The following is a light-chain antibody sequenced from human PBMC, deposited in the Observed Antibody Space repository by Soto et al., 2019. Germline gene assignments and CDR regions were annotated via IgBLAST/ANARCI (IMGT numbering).Light chain of an antibody. CDR1: SSNIGNNY. Sequence: QSVLTQPPSVSAAPGQKVTISCSGSSSNIGNNYVSWYQQLPGTAPKLLIYDNNKRPSGIPDRFSGSKSGTSAILGITGPQTGDEADYYCGTWDSSLSAYVFGTGTSSPS. CDR3: GTWDSSLSAYV. CDR2: DNN. V-gene: IGLV1-51*01. J-gene: IGLJ1*01.